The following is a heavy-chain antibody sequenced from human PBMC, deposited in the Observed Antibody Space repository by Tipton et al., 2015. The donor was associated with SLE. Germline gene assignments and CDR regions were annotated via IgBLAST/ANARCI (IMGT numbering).Heavy chain of an antibody. D-gene: IGHD4/OR15-4a*01. CDR1: CGSISSYF. V-gene: IGHV4-4*07. CDR2: IYTSGST. Sequence: TLSLTCTVSCGSISSYFWSWIRQPAGKGLEWIGRIYTSGSTNYNPPLKSRVTMSVDTSKNQFSLKLSSVTAADTAVYYCARERVLGFDPWGQGTLVTVSS. J-gene: IGHJ5*02. CDR3: ARERVLGFDP.